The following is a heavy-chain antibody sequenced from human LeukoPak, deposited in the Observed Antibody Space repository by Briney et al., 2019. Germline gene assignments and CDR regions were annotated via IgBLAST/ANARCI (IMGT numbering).Heavy chain of an antibody. V-gene: IGHV1-24*01. J-gene: IGHJ5*02. CDR1: GYTLTELS. CDR3: ATWGIFGVVITT. CDR2: FDPEDGET. Sequence: GASVKVSCKVSGYTLTELSKHWVRQAPGKGLEWMGGFDPEDGETIYAQKFQGRVTMTEDTSTDTAYMELSSLRSEDTAVYYCATWGIFGVVITTWGQGTLVTVSS. D-gene: IGHD3-3*01.